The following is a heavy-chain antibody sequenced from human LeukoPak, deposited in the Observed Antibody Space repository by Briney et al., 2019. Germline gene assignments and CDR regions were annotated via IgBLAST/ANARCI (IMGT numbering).Heavy chain of an antibody. V-gene: IGHV4-4*07. CDR2: IYSSGST. Sequence: PSGTLSLTCSVSGASISTFHWTWFRQPAGRGLEWIGLIYSSGSTLLNPSLKNRVAMSVDLTKNQLSLKLTSVTAADTAMYFCARKDGDYWGRGTLVTVSS. CDR3: ARKDGDY. J-gene: IGHJ4*02. CDR1: GASISTFH.